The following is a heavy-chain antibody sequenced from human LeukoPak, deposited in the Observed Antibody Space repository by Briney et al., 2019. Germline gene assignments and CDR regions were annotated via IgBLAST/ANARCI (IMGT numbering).Heavy chain of an antibody. Sequence: SETLSLTCTVSGGSFSTYYWSWIRQPPGKGLEWIGYIYYSGNTNYNPSLKSRVTISVDTSKNQFSLKLSSVTAADTAVYYCARAPGGYGSGSRGAFDIWGQGTMVTVSS. D-gene: IGHD3-10*01. V-gene: IGHV4-59*01. CDR3: ARAPGGYGSGSRGAFDI. CDR1: GGSFSTYY. CDR2: IYYSGNT. J-gene: IGHJ3*02.